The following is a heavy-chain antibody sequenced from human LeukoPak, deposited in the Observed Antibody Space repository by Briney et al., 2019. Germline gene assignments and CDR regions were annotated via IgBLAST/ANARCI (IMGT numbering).Heavy chain of an antibody. CDR3: ARDNYDI. J-gene: IGHJ4*02. V-gene: IGHV3-7*01. D-gene: IGHD3-9*01. Sequence: PGGSLRLSCEASGFNIRNNWMSWVRLAPGKGLEYVANINQDEGQKYYVDSVKGRFTISKDTAKNSLNLQMNSLRAEDTGAYYCARDNYDIRGQGTLVTVSS. CDR2: INQDEGQK. CDR1: GFNIRNNW.